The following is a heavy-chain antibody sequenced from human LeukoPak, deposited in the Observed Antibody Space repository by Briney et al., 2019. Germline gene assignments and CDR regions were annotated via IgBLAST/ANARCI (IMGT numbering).Heavy chain of an antibody. J-gene: IGHJ4*02. Sequence: ASVTVSCKASGYTFTSYAMNWVRQAPGQGLEWMGWITTYNNITNYLQKLQGRVTMTTDTSTSTAYMELRTLRSDDTAVYYCARGMYSSSSQVDYWGQGTLVTVSS. V-gene: IGHV1-18*01. CDR2: ITTYNNIT. D-gene: IGHD6-6*01. CDR3: ARGMYSSSSQVDY. CDR1: GYTFTSYA.